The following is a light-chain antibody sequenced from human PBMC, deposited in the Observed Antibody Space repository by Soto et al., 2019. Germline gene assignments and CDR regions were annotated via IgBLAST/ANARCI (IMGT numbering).Light chain of an antibody. CDR2: WAS. CDR3: QQYYSTPFP. Sequence: DIVMTQSPDSLAVSLGERATINCKSSQSVLYSSNNKNYLAWYQQKPGQPPKLLIYWASTRESGVPDRFSGRGSGTAFTLTISSLQAEDVAVYYCQQYYSTPFPFGPGTKVDIK. J-gene: IGKJ3*01. V-gene: IGKV4-1*01. CDR1: QSVLYSSNNKNY.